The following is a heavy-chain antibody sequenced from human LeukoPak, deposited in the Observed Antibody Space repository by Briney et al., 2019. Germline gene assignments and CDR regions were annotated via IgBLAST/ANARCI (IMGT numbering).Heavy chain of an antibody. J-gene: IGHJ5*02. CDR3: ARAPRITIFGVVKNWFDP. CDR1: GASISSSNYY. Sequence: SETLSLTCAVSGASISSSNYYWGWVRQSPGKGLEWIGNIYSSGNTYYNPSLKSRVTISVDTSKNQFSLKLSSVTAADTAVYYCARAPRITIFGVVKNWFDPWGQGTLVTVSS. D-gene: IGHD3-3*01. V-gene: IGHV4-39*07. CDR2: IYSSGNT.